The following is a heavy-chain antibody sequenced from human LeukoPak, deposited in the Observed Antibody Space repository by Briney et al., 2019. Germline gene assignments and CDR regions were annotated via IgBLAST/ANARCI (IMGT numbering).Heavy chain of an antibody. CDR3: TRLRDAFDL. CDR1: GFTFSGSA. V-gene: IGHV3-73*01. CDR2: IRSEGNTYAT. J-gene: IGHJ3*01. Sequence: GGSLRLSCAASGFTFSGSAMHWVRQAPGKGLEWVGRIRSEGNTYATAYAASVKGRFTISRDDSKNTAYLQMNSLKTEDTAVYYCTRLRDAFDLWGQGTMVTVSS.